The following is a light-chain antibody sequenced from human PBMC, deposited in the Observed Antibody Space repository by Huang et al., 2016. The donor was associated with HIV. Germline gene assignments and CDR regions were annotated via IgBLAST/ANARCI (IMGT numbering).Light chain of an antibody. CDR2: GAS. CDR3: QQYNNWPSTWT. Sequence: DIVMTQSPAILSVSPGERATLSCSASRSITTNLAWYQHKPGQAPRLLVYGASTRATDSPGRFSGSGSGTEFTLTISSLQSEDLAVYDCQQYNNWPSTWTFGQGTNVEIK. J-gene: IGKJ1*01. V-gene: IGKV3-15*01. CDR1: RSITTN.